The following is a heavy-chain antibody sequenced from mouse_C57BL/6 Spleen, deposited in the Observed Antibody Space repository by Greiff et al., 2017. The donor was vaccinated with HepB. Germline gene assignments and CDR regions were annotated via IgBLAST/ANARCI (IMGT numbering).Heavy chain of an antibody. D-gene: IGHD1-1*01. J-gene: IGHJ2*01. Sequence: EVQLQQSGPELVKPGASVKISCKASGYTFTDYYMNWVKQSHGKSLEWIGDINPNNGGTSYNQKFKGKATLTVDKSSSTAYMELRSLTSEDSAVYYCARSVGSTYFDYWGQGTTLTVSS. V-gene: IGHV1-26*01. CDR3: ARSVGSTYFDY. CDR2: INPNNGGT. CDR1: GYTFTDYY.